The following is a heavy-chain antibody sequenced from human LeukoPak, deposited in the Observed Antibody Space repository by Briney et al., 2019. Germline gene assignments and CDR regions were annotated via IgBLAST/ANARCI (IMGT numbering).Heavy chain of an antibody. Sequence: AGGSLRLSCAASGLTFSSYAMSWVRQAPGKGLEWVAVISYDGSNKYYADSVKGRFTISRDNSKNTLYLQLNSLRAEDTAVYYCARDQATYSSGWSLGMDVWGQGTTVTVSS. J-gene: IGHJ6*02. V-gene: IGHV3-30-3*01. CDR3: ARDQATYSSGWSLGMDV. CDR2: ISYDGSNK. CDR1: GLTFSSYA. D-gene: IGHD6-19*01.